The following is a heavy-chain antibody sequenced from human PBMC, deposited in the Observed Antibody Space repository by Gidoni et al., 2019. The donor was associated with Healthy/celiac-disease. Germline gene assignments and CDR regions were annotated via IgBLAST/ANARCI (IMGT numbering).Heavy chain of an antibody. Sequence: QVQLQQWGAGLLKPSETLSLTCAVYGGSFSGYYWSWIRQPPGKGLEWIGEINHSGSTNYNPSLKSRVTISVDTSKNQFSLKLSSVTAADTAAYYCARGYCSGGSCYRYFDYWGQGTLVTVSS. D-gene: IGHD2-15*01. V-gene: IGHV4-34*01. CDR2: INHSGST. CDR3: ARGYCSGGSCYRYFDY. CDR1: GGSFSGYY. J-gene: IGHJ4*02.